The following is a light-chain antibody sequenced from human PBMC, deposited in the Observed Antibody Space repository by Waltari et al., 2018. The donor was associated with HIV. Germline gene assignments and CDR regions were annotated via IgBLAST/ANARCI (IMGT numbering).Light chain of an antibody. Sequence: EIVLTQSPATLSLSPGERATLSCRASQSVSIYLAWYQQKPGQPPRLLIYDASNRATAIPARFSGSGSGTDFTLTISSLEPEEFAVYYCQQRSRWPPAYTFGQGTKREIK. CDR2: DAS. V-gene: IGKV3-11*01. CDR1: QSVSIY. CDR3: QQRSRWPPAYT. J-gene: IGKJ2*01.